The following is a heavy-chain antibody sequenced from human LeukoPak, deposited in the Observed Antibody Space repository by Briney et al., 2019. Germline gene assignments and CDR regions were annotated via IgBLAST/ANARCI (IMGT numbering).Heavy chain of an antibody. Sequence: GGSLRLSCAASGFTFSSYWMSWVSQAPGKGLEWVANIKQDGSEKYYVDSVKGRFTISRDNAKNSLYLQMNSLRAEDTAVYYCARRTTHVRPGNYYMDVWGKGTTVTVSS. CDR1: GFTFSSYW. V-gene: IGHV3-7*01. CDR3: ARRTTHVRPGNYYMDV. J-gene: IGHJ6*03. CDR2: IKQDGSEK. D-gene: IGHD1-14*01.